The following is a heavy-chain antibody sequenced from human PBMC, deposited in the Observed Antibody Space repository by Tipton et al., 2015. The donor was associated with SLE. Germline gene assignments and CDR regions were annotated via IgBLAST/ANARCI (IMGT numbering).Heavy chain of an antibody. CDR2: MNPNSGNT. D-gene: IGHD3-10*01. V-gene: IGHV1-8*03. J-gene: IGHJ4*02. Sequence: QVQLVQSGAEVKKPGASVKVSCKASGYTFTRYDINWVRQATGQGLEWMGWMNPNSGNTGYAQKFQGRVTITRNTSISTAYMELSSLRSEDTAVYYCARGGFYGSGSYYSFDYWGQGTLVTVSS. CDR1: GYTFTRYD. CDR3: ARGGFYGSGSYYSFDY.